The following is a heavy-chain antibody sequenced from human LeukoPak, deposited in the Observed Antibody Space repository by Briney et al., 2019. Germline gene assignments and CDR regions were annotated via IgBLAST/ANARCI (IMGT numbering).Heavy chain of an antibody. CDR2: IYDSGST. CDR3: ATSLSNYYNYYMDV. J-gene: IGHJ6*03. D-gene: IGHD2/OR15-2a*01. Sequence: SETLSLTCTVSGGSISSNFWNWIRQPPGKELEWIGYIYDSGSTNYNPSLKSRVTILVDTSKNQFSLKLTSVTAAHTAVYYCATSLSNYYNYYMDVWGKGTTVTVSS. CDR1: GGSISSNF. V-gene: IGHV4-59*01.